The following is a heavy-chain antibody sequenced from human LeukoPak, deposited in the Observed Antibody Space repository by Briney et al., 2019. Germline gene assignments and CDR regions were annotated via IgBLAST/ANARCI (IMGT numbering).Heavy chain of an antibody. J-gene: IGHJ4*02. CDR3: ARGDYDFWSGYYLNFDY. Sequence: ASVKVSSKASGYTFTSYGISWVRQAPGQGLEWMGWISAYIGNTNYAQKLQGRVTITTDTSTSTAYTELRRPRSEHTALYYSARGDYDFWSGYYLNFDYWGQGTLVTVSS. CDR1: GYTFTSYG. D-gene: IGHD3-3*01. V-gene: IGHV1-18*01. CDR2: ISAYIGNT.